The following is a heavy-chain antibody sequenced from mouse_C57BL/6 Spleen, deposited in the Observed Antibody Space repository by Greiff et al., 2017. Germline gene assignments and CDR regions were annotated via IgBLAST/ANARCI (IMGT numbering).Heavy chain of an antibody. CDR3: ASRYYGSSYGYFDV. V-gene: IGHV1-18*01. Sequence: VQLKESGPELVKPGASVKIPCKASGYTFTDYNMDWVKQSHGKSLEWIGDINPNNGGTIYNQKFKGKATLTVDKSSSTAYMELRSLTSEDTAVYYCASRYYGSSYGYFDVWGTGTTVTVSS. D-gene: IGHD1-1*01. CDR1: GYTFTDYN. J-gene: IGHJ1*03. CDR2: INPNNGGT.